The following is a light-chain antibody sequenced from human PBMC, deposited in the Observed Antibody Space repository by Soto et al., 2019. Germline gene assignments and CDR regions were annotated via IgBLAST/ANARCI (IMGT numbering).Light chain of an antibody. J-gene: IGKJ5*01. CDR1: QSVSSSY. CDR2: DAS. CDR3: QQYGSSPH. Sequence: EIVMTQSPATLSVSPGERATLSCRASQSVSSSYLAWYQQKPGLAPRLLIYDASSRATGIPDRFSGSGSGTDFTLTISRLEPEDFAVYYCQQYGSSPHFGQGTRLEIK. V-gene: IGKV3D-20*01.